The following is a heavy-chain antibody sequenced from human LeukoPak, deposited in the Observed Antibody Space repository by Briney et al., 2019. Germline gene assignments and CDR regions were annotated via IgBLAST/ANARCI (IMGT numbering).Heavy chain of an antibody. CDR3: ARDFSYYDSNVRDY. J-gene: IGHJ4*02. CDR1: GFTVSSNC. V-gene: IGHV3-66*02. Sequence: GGSLRLSCAASGFTVSSNCMSWVRQAPGKGLEWVSVIYSGGSTYYADSVKGRFTISRDNSKNTLYLQMNSLRAEDTAVYYCARDFSYYDSNVRDYWGQGTLVTVSS. D-gene: IGHD3-22*01. CDR2: IYSGGST.